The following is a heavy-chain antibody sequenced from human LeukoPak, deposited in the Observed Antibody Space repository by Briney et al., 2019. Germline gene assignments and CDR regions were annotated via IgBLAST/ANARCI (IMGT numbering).Heavy chain of an antibody. Sequence: ASVKVSCKASGGTFSSYAISWVRQAPGQGLEWMGGIIPIFGTANYAQKFQGRVTITADESTSTAYMELSSLRSEDTAVYYCARFGSGRHYNPFDYWGQGTLVTVSS. D-gene: IGHD3-10*01. CDR1: GGTFSSYA. J-gene: IGHJ4*02. CDR2: IIPIFGTA. CDR3: ARFGSGRHYNPFDY. V-gene: IGHV1-69*13.